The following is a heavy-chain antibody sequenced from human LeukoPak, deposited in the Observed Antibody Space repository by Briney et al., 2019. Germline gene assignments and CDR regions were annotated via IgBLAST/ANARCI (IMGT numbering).Heavy chain of an antibody. Sequence: SETLSLTCTVSGGSISSSSFYWGWIRQPPGKGLEWIGSIHYSGSTYYSSSLKSRITMSVDTPKNQFSLKLSSVTAADTALYYCAREVGSCSGGSCYSTNYFDYWGQGTLVTVSS. CDR2: IHYSGST. CDR3: AREVGSCSGGSCYSTNYFDY. CDR1: GGSISSSSFY. V-gene: IGHV4-39*07. D-gene: IGHD2-15*01. J-gene: IGHJ4*02.